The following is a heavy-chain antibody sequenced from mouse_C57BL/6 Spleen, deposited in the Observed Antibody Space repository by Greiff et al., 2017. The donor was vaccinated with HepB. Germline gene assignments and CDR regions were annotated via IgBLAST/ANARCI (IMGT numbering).Heavy chain of an antibody. CDR1: GYTFTSYW. Sequence: LVQPGTELVKPGASVKLSCKASGYTFTSYWMHWVKQRPGQGLEWIGNINPSNGGTNYNEKFKSKATLTVDKSSSTAYMQLSSLTSEDSAVYYCARGITTVVPYAMDYWGQGTSVTVSS. D-gene: IGHD1-1*01. V-gene: IGHV1-53*01. J-gene: IGHJ4*01. CDR2: INPSNGGT. CDR3: ARGITTVVPYAMDY.